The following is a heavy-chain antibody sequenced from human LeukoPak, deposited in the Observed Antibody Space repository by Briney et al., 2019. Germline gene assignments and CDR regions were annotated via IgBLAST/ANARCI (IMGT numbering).Heavy chain of an antibody. D-gene: IGHD4-23*01. V-gene: IGHV3-53*01. CDR3: ARGGPAYGGNHNWFDP. CDR2: IYSGGGT. CDR1: GFTPSAEY. Sequence: PGGSLRLSCAASGFTPSAEYMSWVRQAPGRGLEWVSVIYSGGGTYYANSVKGRFTISRDTTKNTLFLQLSSLRAEDTAMYHCARGGPAYGGNHNWFDPWGQGTLVTVSS. J-gene: IGHJ5*02.